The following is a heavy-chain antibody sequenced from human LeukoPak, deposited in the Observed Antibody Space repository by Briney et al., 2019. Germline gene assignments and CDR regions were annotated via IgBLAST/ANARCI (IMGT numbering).Heavy chain of an antibody. J-gene: IGHJ3*02. CDR3: AVSTPDFWSGYYGWGAFDI. D-gene: IGHD3-3*01. V-gene: IGHV4-38-2*02. Sequence: SETLSLTCTVSGYSISSGYYWGWIRQPPGKGLEWIGSIYHSGSTYYNPSLKSRVTISVDTSKNQFSLKLSSVTAADTAVYYCAVSTPDFWSGYYGWGAFDIWGQGTMVTVSS. CDR1: GYSISSGYY. CDR2: IYHSGST.